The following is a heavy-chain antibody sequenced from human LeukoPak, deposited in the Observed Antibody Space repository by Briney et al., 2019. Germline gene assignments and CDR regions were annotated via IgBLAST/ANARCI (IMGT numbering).Heavy chain of an antibody. CDR3: VSFYEAY. J-gene: IGHJ4*02. Sequence: EGSLRLSCAASGNYWMHWVRQAPGKGLVWVSHINSDGSWTSYADSVKGRFTISKDNAKNTVYLQMNNLRAEDTAVYYCVSFYEAYWGRGTLVTVSS. D-gene: IGHD2/OR15-2a*01. CDR2: INSDGSWT. CDR1: GNYW. V-gene: IGHV3-74*01.